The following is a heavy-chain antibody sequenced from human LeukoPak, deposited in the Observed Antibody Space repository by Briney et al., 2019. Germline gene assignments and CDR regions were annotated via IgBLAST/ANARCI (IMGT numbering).Heavy chain of an antibody. Sequence: GGSLRLSCAVSGFTFSSFWMTWVRQAPGQGLEWVANIKQDGSEKYYVDSVKGRFTTSRDNSKNTLYLQMNSLRAEDTAVYYCAKYGLGATSPFDYWGQGTLVTVSS. V-gene: IGHV3-7*05. CDR3: AKYGLGATSPFDY. CDR1: GFTFSSFW. J-gene: IGHJ4*02. D-gene: IGHD1-26*01. CDR2: IKQDGSEK.